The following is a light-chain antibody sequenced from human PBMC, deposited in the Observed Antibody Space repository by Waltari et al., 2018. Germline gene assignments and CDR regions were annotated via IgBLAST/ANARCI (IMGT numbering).Light chain of an antibody. CDR1: RSVYIS. J-gene: IGKJ1*01. CDR3: QQRNNWPPT. CDR2: DAP. Sequence: EILLTQSPATLSLHPGDTAPLPCRASRSVYISLAWYQQGPGQAPRLLLSDAPTRATGTPARFSGGGSGTDFTLTISSLEPEDFAVYYCQQRNNWPPTCGQGTTV. V-gene: IGKV3-11*01.